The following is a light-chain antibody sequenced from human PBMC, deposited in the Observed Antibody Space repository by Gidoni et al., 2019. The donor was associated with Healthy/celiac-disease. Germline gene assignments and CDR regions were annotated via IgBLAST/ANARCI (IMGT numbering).Light chain of an antibody. J-gene: IGKJ4*01. CDR3: QQSYSSPLT. CDR1: QSISSY. V-gene: IGKV1-39*01. Sequence: DIQMTQSPSSLSASVGDRVTITCRASQSISSYLNWYQQKPGKAPNLLIYAASSLHSGVPSRFSGSGSGTDFTLTISSLQPEDFATYYCQQSYSSPLTFGGXTKVEIK. CDR2: AAS.